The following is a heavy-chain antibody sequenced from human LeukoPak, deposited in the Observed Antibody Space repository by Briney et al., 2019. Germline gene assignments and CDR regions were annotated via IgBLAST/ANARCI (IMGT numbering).Heavy chain of an antibody. D-gene: IGHD2-15*01. CDR1: GFTFGDYA. Sequence: PGGSLRLSCTASGFTFGDYAMNWVRQAPGKGPEWVGFITSKAYGGTREYAASVKVRLTISRDDSKSIANLQMNSLKTEDTAVYYCSRMTYCSGGSCSFDDWGQGTLVTVSS. CDR2: ITSKAYGGTR. V-gene: IGHV3-49*04. J-gene: IGHJ4*02. CDR3: SRMTYCSGGSCSFDD.